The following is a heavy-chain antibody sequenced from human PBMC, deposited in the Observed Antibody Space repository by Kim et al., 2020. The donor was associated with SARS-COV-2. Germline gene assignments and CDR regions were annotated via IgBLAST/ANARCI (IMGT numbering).Heavy chain of an antibody. V-gene: IGHV4-31*03. CDR3: ARVRGSPMVRGVSPDY. Sequence: SETLSLTCTVSGGSISSGGYYWSWIRQHPGKGLEWIGYIYYSGSTYYNPSLKSRVTISVDTSKNQFSLKLSSVTAADTAVYYCARVRGSPMVRGVSPDYWGQGTLVTVSS. J-gene: IGHJ4*02. CDR1: GGSISSGGYY. CDR2: IYYSGST. D-gene: IGHD3-10*01.